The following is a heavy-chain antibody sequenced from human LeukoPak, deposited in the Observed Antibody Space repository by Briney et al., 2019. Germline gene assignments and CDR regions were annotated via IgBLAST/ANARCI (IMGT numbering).Heavy chain of an antibody. D-gene: IGHD2-2*01. CDR3: TRHSDTYCSRANCYVDNFYGLDV. J-gene: IGHJ6*02. Sequence: GASMKVSCKASGDTFTSYFIHWVRQAPGQGLEWMGTVNPTGGSAFYSQKFQGRVTMTSDTSATTVYMDLSSLSTEDTAVYYCTRHSDTYCSRANCYVDNFYGLDVWGQGTRVTVSS. V-gene: IGHV1-46*03. CDR1: GDTFTSYF. CDR2: VNPTGGSA.